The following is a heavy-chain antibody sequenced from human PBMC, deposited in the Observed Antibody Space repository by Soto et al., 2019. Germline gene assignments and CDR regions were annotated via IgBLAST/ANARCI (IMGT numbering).Heavy chain of an antibody. Sequence: EVQLVESGGGLVKPGGSLRLSCAASSLTFNDVWINWVRQAPGKGLEWVGRIKSKTYSGTTDYAAPVKGRFTISRDDSQNTLYLQMNSLKTEDTAVYYCTTAVDTAMVNAFDIWGQGTMVTVSS. V-gene: IGHV3-15*07. CDR1: SLTFNDVW. D-gene: IGHD5-18*01. CDR2: IKSKTYSGTT. J-gene: IGHJ3*02. CDR3: TTAVDTAMVNAFDI.